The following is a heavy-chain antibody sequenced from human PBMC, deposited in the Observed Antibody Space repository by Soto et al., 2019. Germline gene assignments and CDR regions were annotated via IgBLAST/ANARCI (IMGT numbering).Heavy chain of an antibody. CDR1: GFSLSDHY. J-gene: IGHJ4*02. V-gene: IGHV3-72*01. CDR3: ASSRSYGLPDY. D-gene: IGHD5-12*01. Sequence: EVQLVESGGDLVQPGGSLRLSCAASGFSLSDHYMDWVRQAPGKGLEWVGRTRNKANSYSTKYAASVRGRFTISRDDSKNSLYLQMNSLKIEDTAVYYWASSRSYGLPDYWGQGTLVTVAS. CDR2: TRNKANSYST.